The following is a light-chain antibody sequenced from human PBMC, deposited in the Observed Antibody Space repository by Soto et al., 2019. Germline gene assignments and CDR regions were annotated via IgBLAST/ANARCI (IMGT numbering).Light chain of an antibody. CDR3: LQDYDFPYT. Sequence: AIQMTQSPPSLSASVGDRVIITCRASQDIRVDVGWLQQRPAHAPNLLIYAASTLHTGVPSTFAASRSGTDFTLTINDLEPEDVATYFRLQDYDFPYTFGQGTKLEI. V-gene: IGKV1-6*01. CDR1: QDIRVD. CDR2: AAS. J-gene: IGKJ2*01.